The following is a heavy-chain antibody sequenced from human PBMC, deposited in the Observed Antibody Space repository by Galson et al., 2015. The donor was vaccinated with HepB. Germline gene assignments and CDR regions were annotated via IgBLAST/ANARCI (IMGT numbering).Heavy chain of an antibody. D-gene: IGHD6-19*01. J-gene: IGHJ4*02. CDR2: INPSGGST. CDR1: GYTFTSYY. CDR3: ASSSSGWYGEFDY. V-gene: IGHV1-46*03. Sequence: SVKVSCKASGYTFTSYYMHWVRQAPGQGLEWMGIINPSGGSTSYAQKFQSRVTMTRDTSTSTVYMELSSLRSEDTAVYYCASSSSGWYGEFDYWGQGTLVTVSS.